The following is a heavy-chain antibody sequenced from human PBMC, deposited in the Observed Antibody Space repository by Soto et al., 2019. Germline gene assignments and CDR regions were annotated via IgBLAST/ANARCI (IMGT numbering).Heavy chain of an antibody. D-gene: IGHD6-13*01. V-gene: IGHV3-30*01. CDR1: GFTFRSYA. Sequence: QVQLVESGGGEVQPGRSLRLSCAASGFTFRSYAMDWVRQAPGKGLEWVAVISYDGTNKYYADSVKGRFTISRDNSKNTLSLQMNSLRAEDTAVYYCARGDSNSWSDYWGQGTLVTVSS. CDR2: ISYDGTNK. J-gene: IGHJ4*02. CDR3: ARGDSNSWSDY.